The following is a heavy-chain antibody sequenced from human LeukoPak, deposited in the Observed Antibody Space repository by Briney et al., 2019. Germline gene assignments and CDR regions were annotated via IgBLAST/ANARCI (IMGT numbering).Heavy chain of an antibody. V-gene: IGHV1-69*05. CDR1: GGTFSTYA. D-gene: IGHD3-22*01. CDR3: ARDAAGFYYDDDGLPRRSYYYFYMDV. CDR2: IIPMFGTA. Sequence: GASVKVSCKASGGTFSTYAISWVRQAPGQGLEWLGGIIPMFGTANYAQKFQGRVTISTDESTSTAYMDLSSLRSEDTAVYYCARDAAGFYYDDDGLPRRSYYYFYMDVWGKGTTVTVS. J-gene: IGHJ6*03.